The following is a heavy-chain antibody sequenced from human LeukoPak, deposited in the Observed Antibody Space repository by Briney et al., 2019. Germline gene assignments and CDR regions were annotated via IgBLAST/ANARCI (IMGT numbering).Heavy chain of an antibody. V-gene: IGHV5-51*01. D-gene: IGHD2-2*01. J-gene: IGHJ6*02. CDR3: ARRDGYCSSTSCYADYYYGMDV. CDR2: IYPGDSDT. CDR1: GYSFTSYW. Sequence: GEPLQISFQGSGYSFTSYWIGWVRPMPGKGLEWKGIIYPGDSDTTYSPSFQGQVTISADKSISTAYLQWSSLKASDTAMYYCARRDGYCSSTSCYADYYYGMDVWGQGTTVTVSS.